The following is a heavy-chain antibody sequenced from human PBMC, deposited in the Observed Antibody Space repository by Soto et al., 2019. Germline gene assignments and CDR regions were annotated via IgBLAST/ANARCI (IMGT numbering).Heavy chain of an antibody. V-gene: IGHV3-66*01. J-gene: IGHJ5*02. CDR1: GFTVSSNY. CDR3: AREVLYCCGNGLPLGDWFDR. Sequence: GGSLRLSCAASGFTVSSNYMSWVRQAPGKGLEWVSVIYSGGSTYYADSVKGRFTISRDNSKNTLYLQMNSLRAEDTAVYYCAREVLYCCGNGLPLGDWFDRWGQGILVTVSS. D-gene: IGHD2-15*01. CDR2: IYSGGST.